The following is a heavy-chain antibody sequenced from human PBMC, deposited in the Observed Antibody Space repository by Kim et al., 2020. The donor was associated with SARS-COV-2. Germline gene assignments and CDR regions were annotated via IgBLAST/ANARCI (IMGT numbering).Heavy chain of an antibody. Sequence: GTTDYTAPVKARFTLSRDESKDTLSLQMNSLKTEDTAVYYCTTEKVSWFDPWGQGTLVTVSS. CDR2: GTT. V-gene: IGHV3-15*01. J-gene: IGHJ5*02. CDR3: TTEKVSWFDP.